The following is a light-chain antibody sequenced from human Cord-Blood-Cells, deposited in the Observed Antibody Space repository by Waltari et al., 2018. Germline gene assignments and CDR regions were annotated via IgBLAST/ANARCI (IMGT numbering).Light chain of an antibody. CDR2: DVS. Sequence: QSALTQPASVSGSPGQSITISCTGTSSDVGGYNYFSWYQQHPGKAPKLMSYDVSNRPSGVSNRFSGSKSGNTASLTISGLQTEDEADYYCSSYTSSSTLTVFGGGTKLTVL. V-gene: IGLV2-14*01. J-gene: IGLJ3*02. CDR3: SSYTSSSTLTV. CDR1: SSDVGGYNY.